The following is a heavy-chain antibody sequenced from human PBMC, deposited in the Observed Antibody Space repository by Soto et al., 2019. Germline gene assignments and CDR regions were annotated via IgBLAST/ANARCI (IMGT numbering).Heavy chain of an antibody. CDR3: ATSYCSGGSCSPNWFDP. D-gene: IGHD2-15*01. Sequence: SETLSLTCTVSGGSVSGGSFYWTWIRQPPGKALEWIGYIYYSGRTNYSPSLKSRVTMSVDTSKNQFSLKLSSVTAADTAVYYCATSYCSGGSCSPNWFDPWGQGTLVTVSS. CDR2: IYYSGRT. V-gene: IGHV4-61*01. CDR1: GGSVSGGSFY. J-gene: IGHJ5*02.